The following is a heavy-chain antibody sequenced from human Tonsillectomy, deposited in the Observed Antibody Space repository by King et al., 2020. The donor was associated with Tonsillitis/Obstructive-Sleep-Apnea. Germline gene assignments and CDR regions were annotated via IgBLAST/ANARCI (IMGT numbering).Heavy chain of an antibody. Sequence: QLQESGPGLVKPSETLSLTCTVSGGSISSYSWSWIRQPPGKGLEWIGDICYRGSTNYNPSLKSRITISVDTSKNQFSLKLTSVTAADTAAYYCATCRSSGSCNDAFDIWGQGTMVTVSS. V-gene: IGHV4-59*03. CDR2: ICYRGST. CDR1: GGSISSYS. D-gene: IGHD3-22*01. J-gene: IGHJ3*02. CDR3: ATCRSSGSCNDAFDI.